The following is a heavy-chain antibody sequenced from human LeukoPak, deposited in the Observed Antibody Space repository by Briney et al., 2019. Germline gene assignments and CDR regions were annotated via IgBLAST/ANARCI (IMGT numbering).Heavy chain of an antibody. D-gene: IGHD2-8*01. J-gene: IGHJ6*03. CDR2: ISGSGGST. V-gene: IGHV3-23*01. CDR1: GFTFSSYA. CDR3: AKDGEGAGILNYYYYMDV. Sequence: GGSLRLSCAASGFTFSSYAMSWVRQAPGKGLEWVSAISGSGGSTYYADSVKGRFTISRDNSKNTLYLQMNSLRAEDTAVYYCAKDGEGAGILNYYYYMDVWGKGTTVTVSS.